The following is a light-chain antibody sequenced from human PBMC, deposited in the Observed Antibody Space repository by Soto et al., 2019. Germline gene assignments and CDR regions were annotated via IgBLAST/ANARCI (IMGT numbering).Light chain of an antibody. CDR2: GAS. CDR3: QHYNNWPET. V-gene: IGKV3-15*01. CDR1: QSVSSN. Sequence: EIVMTQSPATLSVSPGERATLSCRASQSVSSNLAWYQQKPGQAPRLLIYGASTRATGIPARFSGSGSGTEFTLAISSLQSEDFAAYYCQHYNNWPETFGQGTKVDIK. J-gene: IGKJ2*01.